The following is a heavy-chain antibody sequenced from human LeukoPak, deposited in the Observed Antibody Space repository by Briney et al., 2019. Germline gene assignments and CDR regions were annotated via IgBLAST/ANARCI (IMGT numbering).Heavy chain of an antibody. D-gene: IGHD3-10*01. Sequence: GGSLRLSCAASEFTFSNYALHWVRQAPGKGLQWVAVISYDGNTIHYADSVKGRFIISRDTSKNTLYLQMNSLRAEDTAMYYCAKGSSAGRPYYFDYWGQGTLVTVSS. CDR3: AKGSSAGRPYYFDY. CDR1: EFTFSNYA. CDR2: ISYDGNTI. V-gene: IGHV3-30-3*01. J-gene: IGHJ4*02.